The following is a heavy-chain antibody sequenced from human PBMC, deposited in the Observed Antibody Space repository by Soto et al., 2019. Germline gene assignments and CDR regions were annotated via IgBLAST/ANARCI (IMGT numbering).Heavy chain of an antibody. D-gene: IGHD3-3*01. CDR1: GFTFSSYW. CDR2: IKQDGTEE. J-gene: IGHJ4*02. CDR3: ARNVLNDDFWRGYGYYFDN. V-gene: IGHV3-7*03. Sequence: EAHLLESGGGLVQPGGSLRLSCGTSGFTFSSYWMSWVRQAPGKGLEWVANIKQDGTEEYYVDSVKGRFTVSRDNAKNELYLQMTSLRAEDTAVYYCARNVLNDDFWRGYGYYFDNWGQGTLVTVSS.